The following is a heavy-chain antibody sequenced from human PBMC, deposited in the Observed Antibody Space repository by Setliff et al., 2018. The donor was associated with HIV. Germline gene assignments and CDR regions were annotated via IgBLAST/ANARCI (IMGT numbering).Heavy chain of an antibody. CDR1: GFSFSHYG. Sequence: GGSLRLSCAASGFSFSHYGMHWVRQAPGKGLEWVAAIWNDGSYKYYADSVKGRFTISRDNARNSLYLQMNSLRAEDTAVYYCARAGGNYYQYFYMDVWGIGTTVTVSS. CDR3: ARAGGNYYQYFYMDV. J-gene: IGHJ6*03. CDR2: IWNDGSYK. D-gene: IGHD6-13*01. V-gene: IGHV3-33*03.